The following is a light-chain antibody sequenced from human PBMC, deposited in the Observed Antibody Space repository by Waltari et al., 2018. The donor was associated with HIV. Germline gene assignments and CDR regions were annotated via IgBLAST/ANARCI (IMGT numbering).Light chain of an antibody. CDR2: EDN. V-gene: IGLV6-57*01. J-gene: IGLJ2*01. Sequence: NFMLTQPHSVSESPGKTVTISCTRSSGSVASNYVTWYQQRPGSSPTTVIYEDNQRPSGVPYRFSGSIDSSSNSASLTISGLKTEDEADYYCQSYDSRNHVVFGGGTKLTVL. CDR1: SGSVASNY. CDR3: QSYDSRNHVV.